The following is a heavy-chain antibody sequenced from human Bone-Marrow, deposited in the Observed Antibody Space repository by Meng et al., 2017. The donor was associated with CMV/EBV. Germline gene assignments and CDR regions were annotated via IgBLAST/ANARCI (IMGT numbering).Heavy chain of an antibody. Sequence: GESLKISCTASGFTFGDYAMSWVRQAPGKGLEWVSVISVGGGTTYYADSVKGRFTISRDDSKNTLYLQMNSLRPEDTAAYYCAKDRNVIVPTTRYFQYWGQGTRVTVSS. CDR1: GFTFGDYA. V-gene: IGHV3-23*01. CDR3: AKDRNVIVPTTRYFQY. CDR2: ISVGGGTT. J-gene: IGHJ1*01. D-gene: IGHD4/OR15-4a*01.